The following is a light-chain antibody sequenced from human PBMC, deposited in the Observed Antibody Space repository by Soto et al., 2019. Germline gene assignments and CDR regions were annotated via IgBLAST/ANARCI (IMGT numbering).Light chain of an antibody. J-gene: IGLJ2*01. CDR2: QDT. CDR3: QAWDRSTVV. Sequence: SYELTQPPSVSVSPGQTASITCSGDKLGTKYACWYQQKPGQSPVLVIYQDTKRPSGIPERFAGSNSGDTATLTISGTQTMDEADYYCQAWDRSTVVFGGGNKVTVL. CDR1: KLGTKY. V-gene: IGLV3-1*01.